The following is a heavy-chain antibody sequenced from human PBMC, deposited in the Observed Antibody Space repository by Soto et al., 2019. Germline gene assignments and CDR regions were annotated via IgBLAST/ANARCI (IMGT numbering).Heavy chain of an antibody. CDR1: GFTFSSYG. CDR2: ISYGGSNK. D-gene: IGHD6-13*01. Sequence: GGSLRLSCAASGFTFSSYGMHWVRQAPGKGLEWVAVISYGGSNKYYADSVKRRFTISRDNSKNTLYLQMNTLRAEDTAVYYCAKRSFRLTKTDRSIAAAGIALRRFEPWGQRTLVTVSS. J-gene: IGHJ5*02. CDR3: AKRSFRLTKTDRSIAAAGIALRRFEP. V-gene: IGHV3-30*18.